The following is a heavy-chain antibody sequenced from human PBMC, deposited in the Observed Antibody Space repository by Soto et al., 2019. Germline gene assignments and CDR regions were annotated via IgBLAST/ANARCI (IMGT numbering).Heavy chain of an antibody. CDR3: PQQGSGSDGLDP. D-gene: IGHD3-10*01. CDR2: INPNSGGT. CDR1: GYIFTVYY. J-gene: IGHJ5*02. V-gene: IGHV1-2*02. Sequence: GASVKVCCKASGYIFTVYYMLWVRQAPGQGLEWMGWINPNSGGTDYAQQFQGRVTMTRDTSITPAYMELSRLRSDALAGDDWPQQGSGSDGLDPWGHGTLFPVSS.